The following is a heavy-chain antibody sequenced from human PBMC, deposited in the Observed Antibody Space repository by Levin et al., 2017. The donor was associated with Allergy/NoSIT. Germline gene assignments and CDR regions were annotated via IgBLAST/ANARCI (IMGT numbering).Heavy chain of an antibody. J-gene: IGHJ6*02. D-gene: IGHD1-14*01. Sequence: SETLSLTCAVSGGSISSGGYSWSWIRQPPGKGLEWIGYIYHSGSTYYNPSLKSRVTISVDRSKNQFSLKLSSVTAADTAVYYCASGGPLMTGYGMDVWGQGTTVTVSS. CDR3: ASGGPLMTGYGMDV. CDR2: IYHSGST. V-gene: IGHV4-30-2*01. CDR1: GGSISSGGYS.